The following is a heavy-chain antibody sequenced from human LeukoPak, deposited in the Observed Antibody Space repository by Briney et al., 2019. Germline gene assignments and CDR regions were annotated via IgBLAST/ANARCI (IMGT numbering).Heavy chain of an antibody. Sequence: GGSLRLSCIASGFTFGDYVMYWVRQAPGKGLEWVSFISYNGNNERYPDPVNGRFTISRNNYKNTVDLQLNSLSPEDTSLYFCASRLAAIFDYWGQGTRVTVSS. V-gene: IGHV3-30-3*01. D-gene: IGHD3-16*01. CDR3: ASRLAAIFDY. CDR2: ISYNGNNE. CDR1: GFTFGDYV. J-gene: IGHJ4*02.